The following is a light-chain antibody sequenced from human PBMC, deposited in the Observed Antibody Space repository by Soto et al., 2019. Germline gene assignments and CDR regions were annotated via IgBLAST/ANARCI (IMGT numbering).Light chain of an antibody. CDR1: SSDVGAYDY. CDR3: SSHTTSNTWV. V-gene: IGLV2-14*01. Sequence: HSALTQPASVSGSPGQSISISCTGTSSDVGAYDYVSWHQQYPGKAPKLIIYAVTNRPSGISDRFSASKSGNTASLAISGLQAEDEADYYCSSHTTSNTWVFGGGTKVTVL. CDR2: AVT. J-gene: IGLJ3*02.